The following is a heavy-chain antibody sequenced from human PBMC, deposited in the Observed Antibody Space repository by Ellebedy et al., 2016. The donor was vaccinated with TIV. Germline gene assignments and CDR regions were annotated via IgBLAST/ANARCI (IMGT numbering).Heavy chain of an antibody. CDR1: GFTFSSYS. D-gene: IGHD2-2*01. CDR3: AKDPRGHQLLSSPYFDY. Sequence: GGSLRLSXAASGFTFSSYSMNWVRQAPGKGLEWVSSISSSSSYIYYADSVKGRFTISRDNSKNTLYLQMNSLRAEDTAVYYCAKDPRGHQLLSSPYFDYWGQGTLVTVSS. J-gene: IGHJ4*02. V-gene: IGHV3-21*01. CDR2: ISSSSSYI.